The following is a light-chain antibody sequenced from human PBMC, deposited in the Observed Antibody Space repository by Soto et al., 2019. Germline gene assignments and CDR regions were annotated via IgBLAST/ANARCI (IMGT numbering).Light chain of an antibody. J-gene: IGKJ5*01. CDR1: QSVGRY. CDR3: QQRNNWPPFT. V-gene: IGKV3-11*01. Sequence: ENVLTQSPAILSLSPGDTATLSCRASQSVGRYLAWYQQKPGQAPRLVIYDASNRATGVPDRFSGSGSGTDFTLSISHLGTEDFGVYYCQQRNNWPPFTFGQGTR. CDR2: DAS.